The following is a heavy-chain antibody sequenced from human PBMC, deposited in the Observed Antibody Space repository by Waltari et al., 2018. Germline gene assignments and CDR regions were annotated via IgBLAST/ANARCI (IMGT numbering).Heavy chain of an antibody. CDR3: AKGIVVPAAPDY. CDR2: ISGSGGST. J-gene: IGHJ4*02. Sequence: EVQLLESGGGLVQPGGSLRLPCAAPGFTFSSYAMRWVRQAPGKGLEWVSAISGSGGSTYYADSVKXRFTISRDNSKNTLYLQMNSLRAEDTAVYYCAKGIVVPAAPDYWGQGTLVXVXS. V-gene: IGHV3-23*01. D-gene: IGHD2-2*01. CDR1: GFTFSSYA.